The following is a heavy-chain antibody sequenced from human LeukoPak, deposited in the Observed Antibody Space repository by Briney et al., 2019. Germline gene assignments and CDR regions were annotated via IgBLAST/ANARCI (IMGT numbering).Heavy chain of an antibody. J-gene: IGHJ6*03. CDR1: GGTFGSYA. CDR2: IIPIFGTA. Sequence: ASVKVSCKASGGTFGSYAISWVRQAPGQGLEWMGRIIPIFGTANYAQKFQGRVTITTDESTSTAYMELSSLRSEDTAVYYCARESLGPLYYYMDVWGKGTTVTVSS. V-gene: IGHV1-69*05. CDR3: ARESLGPLYYYMDV.